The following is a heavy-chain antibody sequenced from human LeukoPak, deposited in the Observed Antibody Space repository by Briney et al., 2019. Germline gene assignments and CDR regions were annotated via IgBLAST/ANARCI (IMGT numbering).Heavy chain of an antibody. CDR2: IDTDGSST. Sequence: GGSLRLSXAASGFTFSTYWMHWVRQAPGKGLVWVSRIDTDGSSTTYADSVKGRFTISRDSAKNTLYLQMNSLRAEDTAVYYCARVGGSSDFDYWGQGTLVTVSS. J-gene: IGHJ4*02. CDR1: GFTFSTYW. CDR3: ARVGGSSDFDY. V-gene: IGHV3-74*01. D-gene: IGHD3-10*01.